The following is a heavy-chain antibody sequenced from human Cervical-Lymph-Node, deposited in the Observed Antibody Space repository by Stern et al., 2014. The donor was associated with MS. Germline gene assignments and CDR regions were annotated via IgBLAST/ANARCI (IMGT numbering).Heavy chain of an antibody. Sequence: VQLVESGGGVVQPGRSQRLSCAASGFNFRTYGMHWVRQAPGKGLEWVAVISYDGSNKVYADSVKGRFTIARDNSKNTLFLQLNSLRAEDTAVYYCAKSRTKGYYYSHFDSWGQGTLVTVSS. J-gene: IGHJ4*02. CDR1: GFNFRTYG. CDR3: AKSRTKGYYYSHFDS. CDR2: ISYDGSNK. D-gene: IGHD3-22*01. V-gene: IGHV3-30*18.